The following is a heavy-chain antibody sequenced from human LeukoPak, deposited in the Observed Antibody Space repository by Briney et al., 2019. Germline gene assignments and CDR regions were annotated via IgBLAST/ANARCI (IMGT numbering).Heavy chain of an antibody. D-gene: IGHD2-2*01. J-gene: IGHJ6*02. V-gene: IGHV3-30*18. CDR3: AKEGQSYAPYAMDV. CDR1: GFIFSDYA. Sequence: GTSLRLSCAASGFIFSDYAMHWVRQAPGKGLEWAAQIWFDGSKKNFADPVKSRFTISRDQSKNTVSLQMNSLRAEDTALYYCAKEGQSYAPYAMDVWGQGTTVTVSS. CDR2: IWFDGSKK.